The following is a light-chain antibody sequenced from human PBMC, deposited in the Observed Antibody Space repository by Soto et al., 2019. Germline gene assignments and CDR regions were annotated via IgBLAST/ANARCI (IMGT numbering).Light chain of an antibody. CDR3: QQYSTSPPRT. Sequence: EIVLTQSPGTLSLSPGERATLSCRTSQSVTSTYLAWYQQKPGQAPRLLIYGASSRATGIPDRFSGSGSGTDFTLTISRLEPEDFAMYYCQQYSTSPPRTFGQGTKVEIK. V-gene: IGKV3-20*01. CDR2: GAS. J-gene: IGKJ1*01. CDR1: QSVTSTY.